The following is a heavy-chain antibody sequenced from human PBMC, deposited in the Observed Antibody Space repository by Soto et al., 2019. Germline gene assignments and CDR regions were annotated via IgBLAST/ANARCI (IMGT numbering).Heavy chain of an antibody. CDR2: MDPDTGGT. V-gene: IGHV1-8*01. CDR3: ARQMHYYDSTGLRGWFDP. J-gene: IGHJ5*02. CDR1: GYTFITYD. D-gene: IGHD3-22*01. Sequence: ASVKVSCKASGYTFITYDINWVRQAPGQGLEWMGWMDPDTGGTGYAQRFQGRIIMTRNTSISTAYLELSSLTAADTAVYYCARQMHYYDSTGLRGWFDPWGQGTLVTVSS.